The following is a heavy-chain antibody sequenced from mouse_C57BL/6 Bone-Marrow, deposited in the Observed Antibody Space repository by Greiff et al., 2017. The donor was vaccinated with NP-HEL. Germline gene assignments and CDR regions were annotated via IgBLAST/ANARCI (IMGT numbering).Heavy chain of an antibody. J-gene: IGHJ4*01. D-gene: IGHD1-1*01. CDR1: GFTFSDYY. V-gene: IGHV5-12*01. Sequence: EVQGVESGGGLVQPGGSLKLSCAASGFTFSDYYMYWVRQTPEKRLEWVAYISNGGGSTYYPDTVKGRFTISSDNAKNSLYLQMSRLKSEDTAMYYCARGGITTVVNYAMDYWGQGTSVTVSS. CDR3: ARGGITTVVNYAMDY. CDR2: ISNGGGST.